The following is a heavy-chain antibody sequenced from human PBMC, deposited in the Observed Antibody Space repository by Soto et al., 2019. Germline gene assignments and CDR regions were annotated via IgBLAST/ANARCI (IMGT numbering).Heavy chain of an antibody. J-gene: IGHJ6*02. Sequence: ENLSLTYAVYGGTFSGYYWSWIRQPQGKGQEWIGEINHSGSTNYNPSLKSRVTISVDTSKTQFSLKLSSVTAADTAVYYCASHDILSGYPTTSYYYGMHVSGQFTTV. CDR1: GGTFSGYY. D-gene: IGHD3-9*01. CDR3: ASHDILSGYPTTSYYYGMHV. CDR2: INHSGST. V-gene: IGHV4-34*01.